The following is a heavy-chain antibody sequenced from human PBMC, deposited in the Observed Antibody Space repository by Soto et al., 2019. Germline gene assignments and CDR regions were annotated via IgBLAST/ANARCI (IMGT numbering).Heavy chain of an antibody. Sequence: SVKVSCKASGVTFSSYAISWVRQAPGQGLEWMGGIIPIFGTANYAQKFQGRVTITADESTSTAYMELSSLRSEDTAVYYCAARYCSGGSCYFVGLFDYWGQGTLVTVSS. V-gene: IGHV1-69*13. J-gene: IGHJ4*02. CDR3: AARYCSGGSCYFVGLFDY. D-gene: IGHD2-15*01. CDR2: IIPIFGTA. CDR1: GVTFSSYA.